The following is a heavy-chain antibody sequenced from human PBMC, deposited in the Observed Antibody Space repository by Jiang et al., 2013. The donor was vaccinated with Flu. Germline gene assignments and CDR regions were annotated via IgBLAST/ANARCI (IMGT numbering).Heavy chain of an antibody. Sequence: ITRDTSASTAYMELSSLRSEDTAVYYCARVGETTVTFDYWGQGTLVTVSS. D-gene: IGHD4-17*01. J-gene: IGHJ4*02. V-gene: IGHV1-3*01. CDR3: ARVGETTVTFDY.